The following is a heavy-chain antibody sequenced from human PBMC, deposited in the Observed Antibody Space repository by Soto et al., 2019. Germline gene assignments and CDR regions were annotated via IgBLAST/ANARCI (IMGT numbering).Heavy chain of an antibody. D-gene: IGHD3-10*01. CDR2: INPSGGST. CDR3: ARDDSDYYGSGSYSWFDP. Sequence: ASVKVSCKASGYTFTSYYMHWVRQAPGQGLEWMGIINPSGGSTSYAQKFQGRVTMTRDTSTSTVYMELSSLRSEDTAVYYCARDDSDYYGSGSYSWFDPWGQGTLVTVSS. V-gene: IGHV1-46*01. J-gene: IGHJ5*02. CDR1: GYTFTSYY.